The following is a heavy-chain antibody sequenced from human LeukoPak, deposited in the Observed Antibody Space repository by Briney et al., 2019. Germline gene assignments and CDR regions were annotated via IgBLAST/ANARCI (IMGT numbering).Heavy chain of an antibody. J-gene: IGHJ4*02. D-gene: IGHD3-3*01. CDR3: ARQEVLRFLEWLSDFDY. Sequence: SETLSLTCAVSGYSISSGYYWGWIRQPPGKGLEWIGSIYHSGSTYYNPSLKSRVTISVDTSKNQFSLRLSSVTAADTAVYYCARQEVLRFLEWLSDFDYWGQGTLVAVSS. V-gene: IGHV4-38-2*01. CDR1: GYSISSGYY. CDR2: IYHSGST.